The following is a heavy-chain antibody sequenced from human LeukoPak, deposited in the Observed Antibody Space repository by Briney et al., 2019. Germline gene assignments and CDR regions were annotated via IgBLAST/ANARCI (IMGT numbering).Heavy chain of an antibody. CDR2: ISSSSSYI. V-gene: IGHV3-21*01. Sequence: GRSLRLSCAASGFTFSSYGMHWVRQAPGKGLEWVSSISSSSSYIYYADSVKGRFTISRDNAKNSLYLQMNSLRAEDTAVYYCARDLSYYYDSSGRGFFDYWGQGTLVTVSS. D-gene: IGHD3-22*01. CDR1: GFTFSSYG. CDR3: ARDLSYYYDSSGRGFFDY. J-gene: IGHJ4*02.